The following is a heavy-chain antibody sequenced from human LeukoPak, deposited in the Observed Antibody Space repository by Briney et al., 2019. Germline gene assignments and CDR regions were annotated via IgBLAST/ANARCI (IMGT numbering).Heavy chain of an antibody. CDR3: TRGPPDGSGNYYPGDF. D-gene: IGHD3-10*01. CDR1: GFTFSSYA. CDR2: ISYDGSNK. Sequence: PGGSLRLSCAASGFTFSSYAMHWVRQAPGKGLEWVAVISYDGSNKYYADSVKGRFTISRDNAKNTLYLQMNSLRVEDTAVYYCTRGPPDGSGNYYPGDFWGQGTLVTVSS. J-gene: IGHJ4*02. V-gene: IGHV3-30-3*01.